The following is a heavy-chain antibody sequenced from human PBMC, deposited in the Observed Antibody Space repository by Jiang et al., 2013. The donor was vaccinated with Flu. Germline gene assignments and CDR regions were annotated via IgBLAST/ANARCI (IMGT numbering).Heavy chain of an antibody. V-gene: IGHV1-18*01. J-gene: IGHJ6*02. CDR1: GYTFTSYG. CDR2: ISAYNGNT. D-gene: IGHD5-24*01. Sequence: GAEVKKPGASVKVSCKASGYTFTSYGISWVRQAPGQGLEWMGWISAYNGNTNYAQKLQGRVTMTTDTSTSTAYMELRSLRSDDTAVYYCARDRDGYNYYYYYGMDVWGQGDHGHRLL. CDR3: ARDRDGYNYYYYYGMDV.